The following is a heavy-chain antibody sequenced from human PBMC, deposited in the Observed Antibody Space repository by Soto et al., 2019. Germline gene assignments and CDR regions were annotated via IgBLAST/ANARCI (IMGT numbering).Heavy chain of an antibody. CDR2: ISGSGGST. J-gene: IGHJ3*02. CDR1: GFTFSSYA. V-gene: IGHV3-23*01. D-gene: IGHD2-21*02. Sequence: EVQLLESGGGLVQPGGSLRLSCAASGFTFSSYAMSWVRQAPGKGLGWVSAISGSGGSTYYADSVKGRFTISRDNSKNTLYLQMNSLRAEDTAVYYCAKRLVVVVTAIFHCGDRVTDAFDIWGQGTMVTVSS. CDR3: AKRLVVVVTAIFHCGDRVTDAFDI.